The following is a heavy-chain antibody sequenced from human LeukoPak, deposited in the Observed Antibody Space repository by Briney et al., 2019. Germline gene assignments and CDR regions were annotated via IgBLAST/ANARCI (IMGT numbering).Heavy chain of an antibody. CDR1: GYTFTSYD. D-gene: IGHD3-10*01. CDR3: ASRINYYGSGSYYKNDAFDI. J-gene: IGHJ3*02. V-gene: IGHV1-8*03. Sequence: GASVKVSCKASGYTFTSYDINWVRQATGQGLEWMRWMNPNSGNTGYAQKFQGRVTITRNTSISTAYMELSSLRSEDTAVYYCASRINYYGSGSYYKNDAFDIWGQGTMVTVSS. CDR2: MNPNSGNT.